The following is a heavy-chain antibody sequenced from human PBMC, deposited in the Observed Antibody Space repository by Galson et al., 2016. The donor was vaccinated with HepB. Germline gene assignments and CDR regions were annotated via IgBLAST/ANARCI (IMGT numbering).Heavy chain of an antibody. Sequence: SLRLSCAASGFTFSTYGMHWVRQAPGKGLEWVAGISYDGVIKYYADSVRGRFTISRDNTKNTLYLQLNSLRPEDTAVYYCANARWAWLQHTPFDYWGQGTLVTVSS. CDR1: GFTFSTYG. D-gene: IGHD5-24*01. J-gene: IGHJ4*02. CDR2: ISYDGVIK. V-gene: IGHV3-30*18. CDR3: ANARWAWLQHTPFDY.